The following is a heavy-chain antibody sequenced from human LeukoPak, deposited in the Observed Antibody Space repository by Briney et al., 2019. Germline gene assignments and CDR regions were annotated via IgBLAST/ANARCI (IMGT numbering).Heavy chain of an antibody. CDR2: IGGSSSSI. D-gene: IGHD3-3*01. J-gene: IGHJ3*02. CDR1: GFTFSTYS. V-gene: IGHV3-21*01. Sequence: GGSLRLSCAASGFTFSTYSMNWVRQAPGKGLEWVSSIGGSSSSIYYADSVKGRFTISRDNAKNSLYLQMNSLRAEGSAVYYCARELEEAFDIWGQGTMVTVSS. CDR3: ARELEEAFDI.